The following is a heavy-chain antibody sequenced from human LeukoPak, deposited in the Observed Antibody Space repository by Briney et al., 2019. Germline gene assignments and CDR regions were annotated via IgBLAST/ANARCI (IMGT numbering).Heavy chain of an antibody. Sequence: PSETLSLTCSVSGGSISSYYWSWIRQPPGKGLEWIGYIYYGGSTNSNPSLKSRVTISADTSKNLFSLKLSSVTAADTAVYYCARDYNWNFDYWGQGTLVTVS. V-gene: IGHV4-59*01. J-gene: IGHJ4*02. CDR1: GGSISSYY. CDR2: IYYGGST. D-gene: IGHD1-20*01. CDR3: ARDYNWNFDY.